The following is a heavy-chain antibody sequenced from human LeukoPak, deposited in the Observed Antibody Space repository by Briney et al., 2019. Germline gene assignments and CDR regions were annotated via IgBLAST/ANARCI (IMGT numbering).Heavy chain of an antibody. D-gene: IGHD5-12*01. V-gene: IGHV4-30-4*01. CDR2: IYYSGST. CDR1: GGSISSGDYY. Sequence: SETLSLTCTVSGGSISSGDYYWSWIRQPPGKGLEWIGYIYYSGSTYYNPSLKSRVTISVDTSKNQFSLKLSSVTAADTAVYYCARVATKPWAFDIWGQGTMVTVSS. CDR3: ARVATKPWAFDI. J-gene: IGHJ3*02.